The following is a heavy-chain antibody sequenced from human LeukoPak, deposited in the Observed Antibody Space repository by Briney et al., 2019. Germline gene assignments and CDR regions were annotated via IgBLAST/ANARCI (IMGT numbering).Heavy chain of an antibody. D-gene: IGHD3-3*01. J-gene: IGHJ4*02. V-gene: IGHV1-18*01. CDR2: ISAYNGNT. CDR1: GYTFTSYG. CDR3: ARARITIFGVVISTFDY. Sequence: ASVKVSCKASGYTFTSYGISWVRQAPGQGLEWMGWISAYNGNTNYAQKLQGRVTMTTDTSTSTAYMELRSLRSDDTAVYYCARARITIFGVVISTFDYWGQGTLVTVSP.